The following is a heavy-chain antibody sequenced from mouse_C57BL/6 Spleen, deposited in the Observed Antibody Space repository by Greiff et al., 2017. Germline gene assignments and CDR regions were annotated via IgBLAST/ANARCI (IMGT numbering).Heavy chain of an antibody. CDR1: GFAFTNYL. CDR3: ARGGAYAMDY. J-gene: IGHJ4*01. V-gene: IGHV1-54*01. Sequence: VQLLQSGAELVRPGTSVKVSCKASGFAFTNYLIEWVKQRPGQGLEWIGVINHGSGGTNYNAKFKGKATLAADKSTSTDYMQLSSLTSEDSAVYFGARGGAYAMDYWGQGTSVTVSS. CDR2: INHGSGGT.